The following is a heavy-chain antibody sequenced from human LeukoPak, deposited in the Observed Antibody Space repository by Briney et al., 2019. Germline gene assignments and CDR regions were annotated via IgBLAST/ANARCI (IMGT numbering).Heavy chain of an antibody. J-gene: IGHJ4*02. CDR3: VRGGGYSYGPFDY. Sequence: GGSLTLSCAASGFTFSDYWMHWVRQAPGKGLVWVSRISSDGSRVTYADSVKGRFTISRDNAKNTLYLQMNSLRAEDTAVYYCVRGGGYSYGPFDYWGQGALVTVSS. CDR1: GFTFSDYW. V-gene: IGHV3-74*01. D-gene: IGHD5-18*01. CDR2: ISSDGSRV.